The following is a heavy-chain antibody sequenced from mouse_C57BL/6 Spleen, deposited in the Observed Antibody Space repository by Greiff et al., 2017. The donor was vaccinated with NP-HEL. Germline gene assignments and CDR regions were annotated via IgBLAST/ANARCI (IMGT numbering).Heavy chain of an antibody. CDR2: ISYDGSN. Sequence: EVKLVESGPGLVKPSQSLSLTCSVTGYSITSGYYWNWIRQFPGNKLEWMGYISYDGSNNYNPSLKNRISITRDTSKNQFFLKLNSVTTEDTATYYCAKGDYGNYDAMDYWGQGTSVTVSS. CDR3: AKGDYGNYDAMDY. J-gene: IGHJ4*01. V-gene: IGHV3-6*01. CDR1: GYSITSGYY. D-gene: IGHD2-1*01.